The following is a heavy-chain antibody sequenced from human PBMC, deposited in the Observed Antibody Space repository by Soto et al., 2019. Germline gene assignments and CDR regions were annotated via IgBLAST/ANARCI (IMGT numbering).Heavy chain of an antibody. Sequence: PSETLSLTCTVSGGSISSYYWSWIRQPAGKGLEWIGRIYTSGSTNYNPSLKSRVTMSVDTSKNQFSLKLSSVTAADTAVYYCARSGLRFLEWSYDYWGQGTLVTVSS. D-gene: IGHD3-3*01. V-gene: IGHV4-4*07. CDR2: IYTSGST. J-gene: IGHJ4*02. CDR3: ARSGLRFLEWSYDY. CDR1: GGSISSYY.